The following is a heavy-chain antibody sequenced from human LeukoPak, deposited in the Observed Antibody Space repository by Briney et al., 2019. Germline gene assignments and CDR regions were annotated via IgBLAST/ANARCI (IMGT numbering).Heavy chain of an antibody. J-gene: IGHJ4*02. Sequence: HSGRSLRLSCAASGFTFSSYGMHWVRQAPGKGLEWVAVIWYDGSNKYYADSVKGRFTISRDNSKNTLYLQMNSLRVEDTAVYYCARVGLLTTATSVYFDYWGQGTLVTVSS. V-gene: IGHV3-33*01. D-gene: IGHD4-17*01. CDR2: IWYDGSNK. CDR3: ARVGLLTTATSVYFDY. CDR1: GFTFSSYG.